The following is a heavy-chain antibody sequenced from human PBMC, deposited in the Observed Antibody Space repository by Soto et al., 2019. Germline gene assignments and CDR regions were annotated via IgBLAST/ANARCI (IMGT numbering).Heavy chain of an antibody. Sequence: PSETLSLTCTVSYGSVSCDPFYWTWIRQHPGKGPEWIGYIHYRGNTYYHPSLKSRVTISIDTSKNQFSLRLNSVTAADTAVYYCARSGYSRSDFDHWGQGTLVTVSS. V-gene: IGHV4-31*03. CDR1: YGSVSCDPFY. CDR3: ARSGYSRSDFDH. CDR2: IHYRGNT. D-gene: IGHD6-13*01. J-gene: IGHJ4*01.